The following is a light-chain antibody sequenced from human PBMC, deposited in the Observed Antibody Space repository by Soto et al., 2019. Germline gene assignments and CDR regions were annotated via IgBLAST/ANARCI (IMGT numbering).Light chain of an antibody. J-gene: IGLJ1*01. V-gene: IGLV1-51*01. CDR1: SSNIGNNY. CDR2: DSN. Sequence: QSVLTQPPSVSAAPGQTVTISCSGSSSNIGNNYVSWYQQLPGTAPKLLIYDSNQRPSGTPDRFSGSKSGTSATLGITGLQTGDEADYYCGTWDSSLSAYVFGTGTKLTVL. CDR3: GTWDSSLSAYV.